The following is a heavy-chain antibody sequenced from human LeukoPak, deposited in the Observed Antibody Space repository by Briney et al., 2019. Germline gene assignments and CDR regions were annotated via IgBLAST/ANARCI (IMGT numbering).Heavy chain of an antibody. CDR1: GGSLSGFY. Sequence: ETLSLTCAVYGGSLSGFYWSWVRQAPGKGLEWVSAISGSGVSTYYADSVKGRFTISRDNSKNSLYLQMNSLRAEDTAVYYCAKCILTGYYKGYMDVWGKGTTVTISS. J-gene: IGHJ6*03. CDR3: AKCILTGYYKGYMDV. CDR2: ISGSGVST. D-gene: IGHD3-9*01. V-gene: IGHV3-23*01.